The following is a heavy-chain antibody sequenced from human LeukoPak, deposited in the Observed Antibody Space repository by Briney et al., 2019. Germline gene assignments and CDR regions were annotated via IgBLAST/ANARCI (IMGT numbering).Heavy chain of an antibody. Sequence: GGSLRLSCAASGFTFTSYTMNWVRQAPGEGLEWISYIRTSGGVVSYTDSVRGRFTISTDSAKNSLYLQMNSLRDDDTAVYYCVRDQFYAFDVWGQGTMVTVPS. J-gene: IGHJ3*01. CDR2: IRTSGGVV. CDR3: VRDQFYAFDV. V-gene: IGHV3-48*02. CDR1: GFTFTSYT.